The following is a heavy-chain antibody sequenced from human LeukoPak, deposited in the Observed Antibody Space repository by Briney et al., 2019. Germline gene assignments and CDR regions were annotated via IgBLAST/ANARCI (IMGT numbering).Heavy chain of an antibody. J-gene: IGHJ4*02. CDR2: ISSSGSTI. V-gene: IGHV3-11*01. CDR1: GFTFSDYY. D-gene: IGHD6-13*01. CDR3: ARSGIAAATGHFDY. Sequence: GRSLRLSRAASGFTFSDYYMSWIRQAPGKGLEWVSYISSSGSTIYYADSVKGRFTISRDNAKNSLYLQMNSLRAEDTAVYYCARSGIAAATGHFDYWGQGTLVTVSS.